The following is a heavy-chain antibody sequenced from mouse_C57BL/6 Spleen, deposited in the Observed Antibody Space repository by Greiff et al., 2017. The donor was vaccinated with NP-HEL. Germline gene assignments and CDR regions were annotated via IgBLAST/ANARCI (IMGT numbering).Heavy chain of an antibody. CDR1: GFTFSNYW. J-gene: IGHJ1*03. Sequence: EVKVEESGGGLVQPGGSMKLSCVASGFTFSNYWMNWVRQSPEKGLEWVAQIRLKSDNYATHYAESVKGRFTISRDDSKSSVYLQMNNLRAEDTGIYYCTGRNDYDYWYFDVWGTGTTVTVSS. CDR3: TGRNDYDYWYFDV. V-gene: IGHV6-3*01. CDR2: IRLKSDNYAT. D-gene: IGHD2-4*01.